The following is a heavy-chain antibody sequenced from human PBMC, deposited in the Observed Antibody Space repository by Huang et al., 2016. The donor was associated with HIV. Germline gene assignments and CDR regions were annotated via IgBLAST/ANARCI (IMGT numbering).Heavy chain of an antibody. CDR1: RFTFSNCA. D-gene: IGHD5-12*01. CDR3: ARDLWLRDLYYYYYMDV. CDR2: RSYDGSNK. Sequence: QVQLVESGGGVVKPGRALRLSCAAARFTFSNCAMHWGRQGPGKGLEWVAVRSYDGSNKYYADSVKGRFTISRGNSKNTLYLQMNSLRAEDTAVYYCARDLWLRDLYYYYYMDVWGKGTTVTVSS. V-gene: IGHV3-30-3*01. J-gene: IGHJ6*03.